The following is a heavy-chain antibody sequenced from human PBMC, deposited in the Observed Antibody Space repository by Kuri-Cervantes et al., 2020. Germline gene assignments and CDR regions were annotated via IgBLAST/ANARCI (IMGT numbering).Heavy chain of an antibody. CDR2: INSDGSST. Sequence: GGSLRLSCAASGFTFSNYWMHWVRQAPGKGLVWVSRINSDGSSTSYADSVEGRFTISRDNAKNSLYLQMNSLRAEDTAVYYCARPGGYCSGGSCYVAAFDIWGQGTMVTVSS. V-gene: IGHV3-74*01. D-gene: IGHD2-15*01. J-gene: IGHJ3*02. CDR3: ARPGGYCSGGSCYVAAFDI. CDR1: GFTFSNYW.